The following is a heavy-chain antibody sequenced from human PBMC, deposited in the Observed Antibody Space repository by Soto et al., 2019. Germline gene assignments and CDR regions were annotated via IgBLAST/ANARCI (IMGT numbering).Heavy chain of an antibody. D-gene: IGHD3-16*01. CDR1: GGSISSGGYY. J-gene: IGHJ3*02. Sequence: QVQLQESGPGLVKPSQTLSLTCTVSGGSISSGGYYWSWIRQHPGKGLEWIGYIYYSGSTYYNPSLTRRGTISADTSKNQSSLKLSSVTAEGTAVYYCARATEGGDAFDIWGHGSMVTVSS. CDR2: IYYSGST. V-gene: IGHV4-31*03. CDR3: ARATEGGDAFDI.